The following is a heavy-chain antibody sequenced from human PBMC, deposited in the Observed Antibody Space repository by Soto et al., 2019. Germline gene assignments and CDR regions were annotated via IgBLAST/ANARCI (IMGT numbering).Heavy chain of an antibody. CDR3: TTMDNYGSNLPFDY. Sequence: EVQLVESGGGLVKPGGSLTLSCAASGFIFTDAWMNWVRQAPGKGLEWVGHVKGKTDGGTTAYAAPVKGRFTISRDDAKTTMYLQMNSLKTEDTGVYYCTTMDNYGSNLPFDYWGQGTLVTVSS. CDR1: GFIFTDAW. V-gene: IGHV3-15*07. J-gene: IGHJ4*02. CDR2: VKGKTDGGTT. D-gene: IGHD4-17*01.